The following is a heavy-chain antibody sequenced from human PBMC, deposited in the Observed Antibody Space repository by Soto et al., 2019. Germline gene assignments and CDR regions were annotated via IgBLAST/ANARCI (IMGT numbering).Heavy chain of an antibody. D-gene: IGHD3-9*01. Sequence: QVQLVESGGGVVQPGRSLRLSCAASGFTFSSYAMHWVRQAPGKGLEWVAVISYDGSNKYYADSVKGRFTISRDNSKNTLYLQMNSLRAEDTAVYYCASPYYDILTGDSGFDPWGQGTLVTVSS. CDR2: ISYDGSNK. CDR1: GFTFSSYA. V-gene: IGHV3-30-3*01. CDR3: ASPYYDILTGDSGFDP. J-gene: IGHJ5*02.